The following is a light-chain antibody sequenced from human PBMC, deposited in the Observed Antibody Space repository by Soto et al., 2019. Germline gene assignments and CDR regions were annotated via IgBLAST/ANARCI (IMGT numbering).Light chain of an antibody. CDR1: SSDVRGYNY. V-gene: IGLV2-14*03. Sequence: QSVLTQPASVSGSPGQSITISCTGTSSDVRGYNYVSWYQQHPGKAPKLMIYDVSNRPSGVSNRFSGSKSGNTASLTISGLQAEDEADYYCSSYTSSSLHVFGTGTKLTVL. J-gene: IGLJ1*01. CDR2: DVS. CDR3: SSYTSSSLHV.